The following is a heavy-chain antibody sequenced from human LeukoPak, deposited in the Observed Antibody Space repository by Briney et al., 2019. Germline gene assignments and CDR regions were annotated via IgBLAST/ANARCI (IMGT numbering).Heavy chain of an antibody. CDR2: IYTSGST. D-gene: IGHD5-18*01. J-gene: IGHJ3*02. CDR1: GGSISSDNYY. V-gene: IGHV4-61*02. CDR3: ASQQKRNNYGYQAAFDI. Sequence: PSETLSLTCTVSGGSISSDNYYWNWIRQPAGKGLEWIGRIYTSGSTNYNPSLKSRVTISLDTSKNQFSLKLSSVTAADTAVYYCASQQKRNNYGYQAAFDIWGQGTMVTVSS.